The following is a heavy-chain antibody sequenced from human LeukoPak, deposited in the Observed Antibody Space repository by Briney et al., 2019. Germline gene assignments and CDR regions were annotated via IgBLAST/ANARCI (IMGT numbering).Heavy chain of an antibody. CDR1: GFTFSSYG. CDR2: ISYDGSNK. J-gene: IGHJ4*02. D-gene: IGHD1-26*01. V-gene: IGHV3-30*18. CDR3: AKAPYSGSYGQFDY. Sequence: PGGSLRLSCAAPGFTFSSYGMHWVRQAPGKGLEWVAVISYDGSNKYYADSVKGRFTISRDNSKNTLYLQMNSLRAEDTAVYYCAKAPYSGSYGQFDYWGQGTLVTVSS.